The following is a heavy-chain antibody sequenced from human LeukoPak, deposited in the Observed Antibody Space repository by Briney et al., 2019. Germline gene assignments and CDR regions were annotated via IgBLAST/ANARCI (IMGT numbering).Heavy chain of an antibody. J-gene: IGHJ4*02. CDR2: INSNGGST. CDR3: ARWAASGKGGLDY. D-gene: IGHD6-13*01. Sequence: PGGSLRLSCAASGFTFSSSAMHWVRQAPGKGLEHVSAINSNGGSTYYADSVKGRFTISRDNSKNTLYLQMGSLRAEDMAVYYCARWAASGKGGLDYWGQGILVTVSS. CDR1: GFTFSSSA. V-gene: IGHV3-64*02.